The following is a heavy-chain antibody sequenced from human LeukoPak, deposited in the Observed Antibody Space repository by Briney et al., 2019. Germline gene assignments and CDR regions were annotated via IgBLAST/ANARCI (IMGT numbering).Heavy chain of an antibody. CDR1: GGSISSYY. CDR2: INHSGST. J-gene: IGHJ4*02. V-gene: IGHV4-34*01. CDR3: ARGPYYYDSPYFDH. Sequence: SETLSLTCTVSGGSISSYYWSWIRQPPGKGLEWIGEINHSGSTNYNPSLKSRVTISVDTSKNQFSLKLSSVTAADTAVYYCARGPYYYDSPYFDHWGQGTLVTVSS. D-gene: IGHD3-22*01.